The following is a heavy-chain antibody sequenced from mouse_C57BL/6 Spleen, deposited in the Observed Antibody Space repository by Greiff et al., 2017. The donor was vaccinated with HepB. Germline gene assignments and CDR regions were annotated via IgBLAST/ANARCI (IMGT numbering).Heavy chain of an antibody. V-gene: IGHV5-17*01. CDR1: GFTFSDYG. CDR2: ISSGSSTI. D-gene: IGHD2-3*01. Sequence: DVHLVESGGGLVKPGGSLKLSCAASGFTFSDYGMHWVRQAPEKGLEWVAYISSGSSTIYYADTVKGRFTISRDNAKNTLFLQMTSLRSEDTAMYYCARNGWLLRAMDYWGQGTSVTVSS. CDR3: ARNGWLLRAMDY. J-gene: IGHJ4*01.